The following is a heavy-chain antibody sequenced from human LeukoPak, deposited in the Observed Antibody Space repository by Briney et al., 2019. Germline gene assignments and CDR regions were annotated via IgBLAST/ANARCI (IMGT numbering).Heavy chain of an antibody. CDR2: IYCNDDK. V-gene: IGHV2-5*01. Sequence: SSPTLLNPTPTLTLTCTFSGFSLSTRGVGVGWIRQPPAKALEWLALIYCNDDKRYSPSLKSRLTITKDTSRNQVVLTMTNMDPVDTATYYCAQDSLVGGVDYWGQGTLVTVSS. CDR1: GFSLSTRGVG. J-gene: IGHJ4*02. D-gene: IGHD1-26*01. CDR3: AQDSLVGGVDY.